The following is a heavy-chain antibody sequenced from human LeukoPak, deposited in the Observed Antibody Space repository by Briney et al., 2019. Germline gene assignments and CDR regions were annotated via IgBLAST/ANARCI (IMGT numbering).Heavy chain of an antibody. D-gene: IGHD3-10*01. CDR2: INSDGRTT. CDR3: GRGMRDYYGLDY. Sequence: GGSLRLSCAASGFIFSSFWMHWVRQVPVKGLVWVSHINSDGRTTDYADSVRGRFTISRDNAKNTLYLQMNRLTVEDTAVYYCGRGMRDYYGLDYWGQGFLVTVSS. V-gene: IGHV3-74*01. CDR1: GFIFSSFW. J-gene: IGHJ4*02.